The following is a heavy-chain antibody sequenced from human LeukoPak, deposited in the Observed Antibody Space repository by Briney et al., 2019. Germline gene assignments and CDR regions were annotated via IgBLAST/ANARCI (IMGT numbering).Heavy chain of an antibody. D-gene: IGHD1-1*01. CDR3: AIENWNDAQPDFDY. Sequence: RVASVKVSCKASGYTFTAYYMHWVRQAPGQGLEWMGWINPNSGGTNYAQKFQGRVTMTRDTSISTAYMELSRLRSDDTAVYYCAIENWNDAQPDFDYWGQGTLVTVSS. CDR2: INPNSGGT. V-gene: IGHV1-2*02. CDR1: GYTFTAYY. J-gene: IGHJ4*02.